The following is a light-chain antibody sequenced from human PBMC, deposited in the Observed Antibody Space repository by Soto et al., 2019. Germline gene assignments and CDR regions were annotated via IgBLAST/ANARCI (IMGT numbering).Light chain of an antibody. CDR3: SSYTSINTYV. V-gene: IGLV2-14*01. CDR2: DVG. CDR1: SSDVGGYNH. J-gene: IGLJ1*01. Sequence: QSALTQPASVSGSPGQSIAISCTGTSSDVGGYNHVSWYQQHPGKAPKLMIYDVGNRPSGVSDRFSGFKSGNTASLTISGLQAEDEADYYCSSYTSINTYVFGTGTKLTVL.